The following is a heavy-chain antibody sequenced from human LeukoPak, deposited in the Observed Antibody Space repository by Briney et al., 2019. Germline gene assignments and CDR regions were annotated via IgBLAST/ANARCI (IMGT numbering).Heavy chain of an antibody. CDR3: AKDLGYSGSYTSWDY. J-gene: IGHJ4*02. D-gene: IGHD1-26*01. CDR1: GFTFSSYG. V-gene: IGHV3-48*04. Sequence: PGGSLRLSCAASGFTFSSYGMHWVRQAPGKGLEWVSYISSSGSTIYYADSVKGRFTISRDNAKNSLYLQMNSLRAEDTALYYCAKDLGYSGSYTSWDYWGQGTLVTVSS. CDR2: ISSSGSTI.